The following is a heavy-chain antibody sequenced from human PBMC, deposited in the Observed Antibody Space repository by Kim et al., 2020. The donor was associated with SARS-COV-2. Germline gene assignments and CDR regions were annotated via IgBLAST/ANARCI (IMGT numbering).Heavy chain of an antibody. CDR3: ARRSIVGATWSYFDY. D-gene: IGHD1-26*01. J-gene: IGHJ4*02. Sequence: PSLKSRVTISVDTSKNQFSLKLSSVTAADTAVYYCARRSIVGATWSYFDYWGQGTLVTVSS. V-gene: IGHV4-39*01.